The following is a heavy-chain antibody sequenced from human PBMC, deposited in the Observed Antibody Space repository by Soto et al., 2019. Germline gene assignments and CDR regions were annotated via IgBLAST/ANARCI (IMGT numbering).Heavy chain of an antibody. D-gene: IGHD6-6*01. CDR2: IRSKAYGGTT. CDR3: NRDKTGIYSSSNYYYYYGMDV. V-gene: IGHV3-49*04. CDR1: GFTFGDYA. Sequence: LRLSCTASGFTFGDYAMSWVRQAPGKGLEWVGFIRSKAYGGTTEYAASVKGRFTISRDDSKSIAYLQMNSLKTEDTAVYYCNRDKTGIYSSSNYYYYYGMDVWGQGTTVTVSS. J-gene: IGHJ6*02.